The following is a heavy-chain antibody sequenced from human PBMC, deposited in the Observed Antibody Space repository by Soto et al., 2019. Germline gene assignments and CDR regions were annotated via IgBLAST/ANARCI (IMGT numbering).Heavy chain of an antibody. CDR2: ISYSGNT. J-gene: IGHJ4*01. CDR1: GVSISSSPSY. D-gene: IGHD3-10*01. Sequence: PSETLSLTCTVSGVSISSSPSYWGWIRQPPGKGLEWIAIISYSGNTYYTPSLQSRVTISADTSKNQFSLSLTSVTAADAALYFCARRNYPYYFDYWGHGTLVTVSS. V-gene: IGHV4-39*01. CDR3: ARRNYPYYFDY.